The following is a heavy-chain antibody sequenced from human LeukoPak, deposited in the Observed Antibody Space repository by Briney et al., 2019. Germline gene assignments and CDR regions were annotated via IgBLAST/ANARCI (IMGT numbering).Heavy chain of an antibody. J-gene: IGHJ3*02. CDR2: IKHGGVT. D-gene: IGHD4-17*01. Sequence: PSETLSLTCGVHGSSFSEYFWHWVRQSPREGLEWIGDIKHGGVTNYNPSLMGRVTISVDTSKNQFSLMLTSVTAADTAVCYCARGPHYYGDYIRWFPDAFHIWGRGTMVSVSS. V-gene: IGHV4-34*01. CDR1: GSSFSEYF. CDR3: ARGPHYYGDYIRWFPDAFHI.